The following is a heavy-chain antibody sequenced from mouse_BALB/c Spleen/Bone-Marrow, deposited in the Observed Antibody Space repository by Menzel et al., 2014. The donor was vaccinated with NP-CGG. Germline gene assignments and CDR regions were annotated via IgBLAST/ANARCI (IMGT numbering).Heavy chain of an antibody. CDR2: IHPRNNYS. D-gene: IGHD2-3*01. V-gene: IGHV1-4*01. CDR1: GYSFTSYT. Sequence: QFQLHQSGAELPRPSASVSMSCMASGYSFTSYTMHWVKQRPGQGMEWIAYIHPRNNYSDYNQKFTDRATVTAAKSSSTAYMQLSSLTSEDSAVYYCTREVTYDGGSGHFDYRAQCTTLTASS. CDR3: TREVTYDGGSGHFDY. J-gene: IGHJ2*01.